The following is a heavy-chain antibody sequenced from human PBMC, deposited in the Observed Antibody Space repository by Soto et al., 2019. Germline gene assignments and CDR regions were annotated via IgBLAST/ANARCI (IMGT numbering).Heavy chain of an antibody. Sequence: EVQLLESGGGLVQPGGSLRLSCAASGFTFNSYAMTWVRQAPGKWLEWVSAISGGGDTTSYADSVKGRFTVSRDGSKNTLYLQMSSLRAEDTALYYCAKGRGGSGSLTPRVDFWGQGTLVTVSS. J-gene: IGHJ4*02. D-gene: IGHD3-10*01. CDR2: ISGGGDTT. CDR1: GFTFNSYA. CDR3: AKGRGGSGSLTPRVDF. V-gene: IGHV3-23*01.